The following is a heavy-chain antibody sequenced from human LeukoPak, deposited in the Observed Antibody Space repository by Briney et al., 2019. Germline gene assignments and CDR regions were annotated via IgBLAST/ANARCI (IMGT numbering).Heavy chain of an antibody. CDR3: ARFYGGNSNNYFDY. Sequence: SETLSLTCTVSGGSISSGSYYWSWIRQPAGKGLEWIGRIYTSGSTNYNPSLKSRVTISVDASKNQFSLKLSSVTAADTAVYYCARFYGGNSNNYFDYWGQGTLVTVSS. D-gene: IGHD4-23*01. J-gene: IGHJ4*02. V-gene: IGHV4-61*02. CDR1: GGSISSGSYY. CDR2: IYTSGST.